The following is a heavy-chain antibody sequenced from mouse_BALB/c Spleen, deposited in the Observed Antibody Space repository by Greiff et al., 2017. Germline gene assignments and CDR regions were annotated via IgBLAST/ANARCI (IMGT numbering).Heavy chain of an antibody. D-gene: IGHD4-1*01. CDR1: GYSITSDYA. CDR3: ARSGKGGY. V-gene: IGHV3-2*02. CDR2: ISYSGST. J-gene: IGHJ2*01. Sequence: EVKLMESGPGLVKPSQSLSLTCTVTGYSITSDYAWNWIRQFPGNKLEWMGYISYSGSTSYNPSLKSRISITRDTSKNQFFLQLNSVTTEDTATYYCARSGKGGYWGQGTTLTVSS.